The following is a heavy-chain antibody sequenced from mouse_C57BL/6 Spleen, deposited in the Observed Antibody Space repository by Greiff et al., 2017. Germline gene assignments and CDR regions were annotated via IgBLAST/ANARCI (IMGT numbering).Heavy chain of an antibody. V-gene: IGHV1-69*01. CDR1: GYTFTSYW. D-gene: IGHD2-4*01. Sequence: QVQLQQPGAELVMPGASVKLSCKASGYTFTSYWMNWVKQRPGQGLEWIGEIDPSDSYTNYNQKFKGKSTLTVDKSSSTAYMQLSSLTSEDSAVYYCARINYESLAYWGQGTLVTVSA. J-gene: IGHJ3*01. CDR3: ARINYESLAY. CDR2: IDPSDSYT.